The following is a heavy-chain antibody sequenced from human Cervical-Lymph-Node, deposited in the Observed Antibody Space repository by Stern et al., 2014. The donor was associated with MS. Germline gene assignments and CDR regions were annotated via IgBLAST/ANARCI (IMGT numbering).Heavy chain of an antibody. CDR2: IKTKTDGGTT. V-gene: IGHV3-15*01. D-gene: IGHD2-15*01. Sequence: VQLVESGGGFVNPGGSLRLSCAASGFAFSNDWMTWVRQAPGKGLEWVGRIKTKTDGGTTDYAAPVKGRFTVSRDDSKNTLYLQMSSLKIEDTAVYFCSVPSGSHLKFWGQGTLVTVSS. CDR3: SVPSGSHLKF. CDR1: GFAFSNDW. J-gene: IGHJ4*02.